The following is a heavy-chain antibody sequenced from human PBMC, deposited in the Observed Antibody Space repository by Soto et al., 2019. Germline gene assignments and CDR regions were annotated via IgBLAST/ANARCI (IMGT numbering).Heavy chain of an antibody. V-gene: IGHV4-31*03. D-gene: IGHD2-21*02. CDR3: ASIPRRGYSYGIDY. Sequence: QMQLQESGPGLVKPSQTLSLTCNVSGGSISSGTSYWTWIRQHPGEGLEWIGHIDFTGATSSNPSLRSRLTMSVDTSKNQFSLKLTSVTAADTATYYCASIPRRGYSYGIDYWGQGTLVTVSS. J-gene: IGHJ4*02. CDR2: IDFTGAT. CDR1: GGSISSGTSY.